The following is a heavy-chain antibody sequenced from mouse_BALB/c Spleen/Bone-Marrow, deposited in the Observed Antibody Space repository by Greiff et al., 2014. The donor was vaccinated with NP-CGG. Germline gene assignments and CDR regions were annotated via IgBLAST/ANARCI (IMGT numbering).Heavy chain of an antibody. V-gene: IGHV2-6-7*01. CDR2: IWGDGST. CDR3: ARGGFAD. CDR1: GFSLTGYG. J-gene: IGHJ3*01. Sequence: VKLVESGPGLVAPSQSLSITCTVSGFSLTGYGVNWVRQPPGKGLEWLGKIWGDGSTDDKAALKAKISISKDNTKIQGFSKKNSLQTDDRAMYYGARGGFADWGQGTLVTVSA.